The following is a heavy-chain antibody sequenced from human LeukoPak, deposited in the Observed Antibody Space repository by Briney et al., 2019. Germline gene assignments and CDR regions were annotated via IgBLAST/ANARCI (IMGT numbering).Heavy chain of an antibody. D-gene: IGHD3-3*01. CDR3: ARRYDFWSGYPTAFDY. J-gene: IGHJ4*02. V-gene: IGHV1-2*02. CDR1: GYTLIGYY. Sequence: GSVKVSCKASGYTLIGYYMYWVRQAPGQGLEWMGFINPNTGGTIYAQKFQARGTMTRDTSISTAYMELRGLISDDTAVYYCARRYDFWSGYPTAFDYWGQGTLVTVSS. CDR2: INPNTGGT.